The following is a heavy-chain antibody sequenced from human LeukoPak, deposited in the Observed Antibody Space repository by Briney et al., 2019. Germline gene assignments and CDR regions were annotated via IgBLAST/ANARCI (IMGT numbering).Heavy chain of an antibody. CDR1: GGTFSRNT. J-gene: IGHJ4*02. V-gene: IGHV1-69*05. CDR3: ARVSVDSGYYYLDL. Sequence: SVKVSCKASGGTFSRNTVTWVRQAPGQGLEWMGGIIPMFGTPDYAQNFRGRVTVTTGESTSTASMELTSLRSEDTAVYYCARVSVDSGYYYLDLWGQGTLVTVSS. D-gene: IGHD3-22*01. CDR2: IIPMFGTP.